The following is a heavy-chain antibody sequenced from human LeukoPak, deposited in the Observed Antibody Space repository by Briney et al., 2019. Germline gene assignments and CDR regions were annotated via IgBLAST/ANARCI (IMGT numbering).Heavy chain of an antibody. D-gene: IGHD6-19*01. Sequence: KSSETLSLTCTVSGGSISNYHWSWIRQPPGKGLEWIGCLYHSGSTNYNPSLKSRVTTSVDTSKNEFSLKLNSVTAADTAVYYCASTQQWLAFDYWGQGILVTVSS. CDR1: GGSISNYH. CDR2: LYHSGST. V-gene: IGHV4-59*01. J-gene: IGHJ4*02. CDR3: ASTQQWLAFDY.